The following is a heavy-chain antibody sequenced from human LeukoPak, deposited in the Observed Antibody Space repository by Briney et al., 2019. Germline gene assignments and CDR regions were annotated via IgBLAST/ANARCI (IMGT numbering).Heavy chain of an antibody. CDR1: GYTFTSYG. J-gene: IGHJ4*02. CDR2: ISAYNGNT. Sequence: ASVKVSCKASGYTFTSYGISWVRQAPGQGLERMGWISAYNGNTNYAQKLQGRVTMTTDTSTSTAYMELRSLRSDDTAVYYCARDRTAIAAAGTHFDYWGQGTLVTVSS. V-gene: IGHV1-18*01. CDR3: ARDRTAIAAAGTHFDY. D-gene: IGHD6-13*01.